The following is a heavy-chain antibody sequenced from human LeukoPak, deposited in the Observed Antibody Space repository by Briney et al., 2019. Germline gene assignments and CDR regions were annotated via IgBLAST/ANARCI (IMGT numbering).Heavy chain of an antibody. CDR2: IYYSGST. CDR3: ARNYCSSTSCYLYFDL. D-gene: IGHD2-2*01. Sequence: PSETLSLTCTVSGGSISSYYWSWIRQPPGKGLKWIGYIYYSGSTNYNPSLKSRVTMSVDTSKNQFSLNLSSVTAADTAVYYCARNYCSSTSCYLYFDLWGRGTLVTVSS. J-gene: IGHJ2*01. CDR1: GGSISSYY. V-gene: IGHV4-59*12.